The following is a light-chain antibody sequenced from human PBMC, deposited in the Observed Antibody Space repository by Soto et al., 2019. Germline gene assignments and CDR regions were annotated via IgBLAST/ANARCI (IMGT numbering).Light chain of an antibody. CDR2: AAS. CDR3: QQLDSYPPVT. Sequence: DIQLTQSPSFLSASVEDRVTITCRASQGISSYLAWYQQKPGKAPKLLIYAASTLQSGVPSRFSGSGSGTEFTLTISSLQPEDFATYYCQQLDSYPPVTFGGGTKVEIK. V-gene: IGKV1-9*01. CDR1: QGISSY. J-gene: IGKJ4*01.